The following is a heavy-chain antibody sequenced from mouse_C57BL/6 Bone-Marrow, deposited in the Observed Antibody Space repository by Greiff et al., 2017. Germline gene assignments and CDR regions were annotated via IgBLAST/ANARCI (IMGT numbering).Heavy chain of an antibody. CDR2: IRNKANGYTT. J-gene: IGHJ2*01. CDR3: ARYADSSGWCDY. V-gene: IGHV7-3*01. D-gene: IGHD3-2*02. CDR1: GFTFTDYY. Sequence: EVKLVESGGGLVQPGGSLSLSCAASGFTFTDYYMSWVRQPPGKALEWLGFIRNKANGYTTEYSASVKCRFTISRDNSQSILYLQMNALRAEDSATYYCARYADSSGWCDYWGQGTTLTVSS.